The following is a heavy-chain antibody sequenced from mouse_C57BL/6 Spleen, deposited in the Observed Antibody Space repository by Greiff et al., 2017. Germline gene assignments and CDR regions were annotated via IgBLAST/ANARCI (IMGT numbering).Heavy chain of an antibody. CDR3: AKKGGLPWYFDV. Sequence: QVQLQQSGPGLVQPSQSLSITCTVSGFSLTSYGVHWVSQSPGKGLEWLGVIWRGGSTDYNAAFMSRLSITKDNSKSQVFFKMNSLQADDTAIYCGAKKGGLPWYFDVWGTGTTVTVSA. CDR2: IWRGGST. CDR1: GFSLTSYG. D-gene: IGHD2-2*01. J-gene: IGHJ1*03. V-gene: IGHV2-5*01.